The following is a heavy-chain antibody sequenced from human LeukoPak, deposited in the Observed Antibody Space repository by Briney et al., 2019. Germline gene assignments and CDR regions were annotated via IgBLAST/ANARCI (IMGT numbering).Heavy chain of an antibody. CDR3: AKVKAIVGAAGPDY. CDR1: GFTFSSYA. Sequence: PGGSLRLSCAASGFTFSSYAMSWVRQAPGKGLEWVSSINAGSSNRYYADSVKGRFTISRDNSKNTLYLQMSSLRAEDTAIYYCAKVKAIVGAAGPDYWGQGTLVTVSS. V-gene: IGHV3-23*01. CDR2: INAGSSNR. D-gene: IGHD1-26*01. J-gene: IGHJ4*02.